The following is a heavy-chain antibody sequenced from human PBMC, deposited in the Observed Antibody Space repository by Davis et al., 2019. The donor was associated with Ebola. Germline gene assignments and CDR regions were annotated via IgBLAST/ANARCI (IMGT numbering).Heavy chain of an antibody. CDR3: ARYRTTGTTGGMDV. CDR2: IKQDGSER. J-gene: IGHJ6*02. Sequence: GESLKISCAASGFTFSSYWMSWVRQAPGKGLEWVANIKQDGSERNYVDSVKGRFTISGDNAKNSLYLQMNSLRAEDTVVYYCARYRTTGTTGGMDVWGQGTTVTVSS. D-gene: IGHD1-1*01. V-gene: IGHV3-7*03. CDR1: GFTFSSYW.